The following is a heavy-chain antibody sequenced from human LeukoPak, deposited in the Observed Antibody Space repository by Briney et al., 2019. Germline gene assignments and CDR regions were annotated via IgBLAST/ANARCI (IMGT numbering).Heavy chain of an antibody. Sequence: GGSLRLSCAASGFTFSSYAMSWVRQAPGKGLQWVSYISSSGSTIYCPDSVKGRLTISRDNAKNSLYLQINSLRAEDTAVYYCARDIIAAAGSFDYWGQGTLVTVSS. V-gene: IGHV3-48*04. CDR3: ARDIIAAAGSFDY. CDR2: ISSSGSTI. J-gene: IGHJ4*02. CDR1: GFTFSSYA. D-gene: IGHD6-13*01.